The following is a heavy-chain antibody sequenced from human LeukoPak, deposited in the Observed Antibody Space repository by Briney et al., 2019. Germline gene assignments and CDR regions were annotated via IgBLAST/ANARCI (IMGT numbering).Heavy chain of an antibody. D-gene: IGHD6-19*01. CDR2: INSDGSST. Sequence: GGSLRLSCAASGFTFSSYWMHWVRQAPGKGLVWVSRINSDGSSTGYADSVKGRFTISRDNAKNTLYLQMNSLRAEDTAVYYCARAPGYSSGWYRVDYWGQGTLVTVSS. V-gene: IGHV3-74*01. CDR1: GFTFSSYW. CDR3: ARAPGYSSGWYRVDY. J-gene: IGHJ4*02.